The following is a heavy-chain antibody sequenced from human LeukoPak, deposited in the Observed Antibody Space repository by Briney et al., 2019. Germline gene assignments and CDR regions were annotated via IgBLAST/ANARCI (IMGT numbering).Heavy chain of an antibody. CDR2: ITSSSSSI. D-gene: IGHD2/OR15-2a*01. CDR3: ASSKGAFDY. CDR1: GFTFSSYW. Sequence: GGSLRLSCAASGFTFSSYWMNWVRQAPGKGLEWISYITSSSSSIYYADSVKGRFTISRDNAKNSLYLQMNSLRAEDTAVYYCASSKGAFDYWGQGTLVTVSS. J-gene: IGHJ4*02. V-gene: IGHV3-48*04.